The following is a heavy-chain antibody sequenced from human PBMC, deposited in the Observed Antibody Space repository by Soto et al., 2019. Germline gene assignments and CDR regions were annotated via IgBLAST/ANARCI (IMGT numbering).Heavy chain of an antibody. Sequence: GGSLRISCAACGFTFSSYAMIWVRQAPGKGLEWVSAISGSGGSTYYADSVKGRFTISRDNSKNTLYLQMNSLRAEDTAVYYCAKDILGKSYYGSGTGYYYYGMDVWGQGTTVTVSS. J-gene: IGHJ6*02. V-gene: IGHV3-23*01. CDR3: AKDILGKSYYGSGTGYYYYGMDV. CDR2: ISGSGGST. CDR1: GFTFSSYA. D-gene: IGHD3-10*01.